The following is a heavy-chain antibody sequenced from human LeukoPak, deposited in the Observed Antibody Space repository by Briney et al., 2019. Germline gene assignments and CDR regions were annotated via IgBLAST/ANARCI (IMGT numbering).Heavy chain of an antibody. J-gene: IGHJ4*02. D-gene: IGHD1-1*01. CDR2: INSDGSST. CDR1: GFTFSSYW. Sequence: GGSLRLSCAASGFTFSSYWMHWVRQAPGKGLVWVSRINSDGSSTSYADSVKGRFTISRDNAKNSQYLQMNSLRVEDTALYYCARRMEAVDYWGQGTLVTVSS. CDR3: ARRMEAVDY. V-gene: IGHV3-74*01.